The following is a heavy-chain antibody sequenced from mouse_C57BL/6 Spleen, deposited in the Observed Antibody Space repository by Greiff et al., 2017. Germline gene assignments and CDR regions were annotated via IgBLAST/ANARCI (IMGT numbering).Heavy chain of an antibody. J-gene: IGHJ2*01. CDR1: GYSITSGYY. Sequence: EVKLQESGPGLVKPSQSLSLTCSVTGYSITSGYYWNWIRQFPGNKLEWMGYISYDGSNNYNPSLKNRISITRDTSKNQFFLKLNSVTTEDTATYYCARDNWEDYFDYWGQGTTLTVSS. CDR3: ARDNWEDYFDY. V-gene: IGHV3-6*01. D-gene: IGHD4-1*01. CDR2: ISYDGSN.